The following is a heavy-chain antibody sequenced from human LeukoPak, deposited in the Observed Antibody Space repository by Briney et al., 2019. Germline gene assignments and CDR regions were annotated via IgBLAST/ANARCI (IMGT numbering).Heavy chain of an antibody. CDR2: IYYSGST. V-gene: IGHV4-31*03. Sequence: SETLSLTCTVSGGSISSGGYYWSWIRQHPGKGLEWVGYIYYSGSTYYNPSLKSRVTISVDTSKNQFSLKLSSVTAADTAVYYCASHSGSYGDFDYWGQGTLVTVSS. CDR1: GGSISSGGYY. J-gene: IGHJ4*02. CDR3: ASHSGSYGDFDY. D-gene: IGHD1-26*01.